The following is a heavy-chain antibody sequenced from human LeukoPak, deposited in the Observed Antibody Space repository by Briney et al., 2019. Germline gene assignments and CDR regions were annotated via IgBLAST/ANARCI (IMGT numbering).Heavy chain of an antibody. CDR3: AKARGDGYNDAFDM. V-gene: IGHV3-30*02. CDR1: GFTFSNYG. CDR2: IRYDRNNE. Sequence: GGSLRLSCAASGFTFSNYGMHWVRQAPGKGLEWMALIRYDRNNEYYADSVKGRFTVSGDNPKNTLYLQMNSLRAEDTAVYYCAKARGDGYNDAFDMWGQGTMVTVSS. J-gene: IGHJ3*02. D-gene: IGHD5-24*01.